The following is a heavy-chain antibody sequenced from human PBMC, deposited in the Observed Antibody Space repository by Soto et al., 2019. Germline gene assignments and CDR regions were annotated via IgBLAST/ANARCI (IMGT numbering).Heavy chain of an antibody. CDR3: AKDRVESGLGEVDY. CDR1: GFTFSTNG. V-gene: IGHV3-30*18. Sequence: QVQLVESGGGVVQPGRSLRLSCAASGFTFSTNGMHWVRQAPGKGLEWVAVISYDGSNKYYADFVKGRLTISRDNSKNTVYLQMNSLRAEDTAVYYCAKDRVESGLGEVDYWGQGTLVTVSS. CDR2: ISYDGSNK. D-gene: IGHD3-16*01. J-gene: IGHJ4*02.